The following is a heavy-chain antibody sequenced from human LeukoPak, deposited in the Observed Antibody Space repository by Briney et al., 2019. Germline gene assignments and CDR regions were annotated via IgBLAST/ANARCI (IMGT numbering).Heavy chain of an antibody. Sequence: ASVKVSCKASGGTFSSYAISWVRQAPGQGLEWMGGIIPIFGTANYAQKFQGRVTITADESTSTAYMELSSLRSEDTAVYYCARDSFYDSSGYYYNDYWGQGTLVTVSS. CDR3: ARDSFYDSSGYYYNDY. J-gene: IGHJ4*02. CDR2: IIPIFGTA. CDR1: GGTFSSYA. D-gene: IGHD3-22*01. V-gene: IGHV1-69*01.